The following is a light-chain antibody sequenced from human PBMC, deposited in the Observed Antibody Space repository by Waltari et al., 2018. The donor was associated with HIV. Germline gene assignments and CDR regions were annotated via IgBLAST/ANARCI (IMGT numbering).Light chain of an antibody. CDR1: QRVSRN. Sequence: EVVITQSPATLSVSPGARATLSCRASQRVSRNLAWYQQKPGQPPRLLIYAVSTRATGIAARFSGSGSGTEFSLTISSLQSEDYAVYYCQQYSNWPRTFGQGTKVEIK. CDR3: QQYSNWPRT. CDR2: AVS. J-gene: IGKJ1*01. V-gene: IGKV3-15*01.